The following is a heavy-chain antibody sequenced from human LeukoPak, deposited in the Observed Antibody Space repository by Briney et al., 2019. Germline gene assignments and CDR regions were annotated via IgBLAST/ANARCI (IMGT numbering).Heavy chain of an antibody. J-gene: IGHJ6*03. D-gene: IGHD6-13*01. V-gene: IGHV1-69*13. CDR3: ARDSGLIAAAGHGGHYYYYYMDV. CDR1: GGTFSSYA. Sequence: SVKVSCKASGGTFSSYAISWVRQAPGQGLEWMGGIIPIFGTANYAQKFQGRVTITADESTSTAYMELSSLRSEDTAVYYCARDSGLIAAAGHGGHYYYYYMDVWGKGTTVTISS. CDR2: IIPIFGTA.